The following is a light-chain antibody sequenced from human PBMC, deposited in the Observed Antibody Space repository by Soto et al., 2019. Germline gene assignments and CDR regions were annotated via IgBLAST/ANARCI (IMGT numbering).Light chain of an antibody. Sequence: QSALTQPASVSGSPGQSITISCTGTSSDVGGYNYVSWYQQHPGKAPKLMIYDVSNRPSGVSNRFSGSKSGNTASLTISGLQAEDEADYYCSSYTSSSTLYVFRT. CDR3: SSYTSSSTLYV. J-gene: IGLJ1*01. CDR1: SSDVGGYNY. CDR2: DVS. V-gene: IGLV2-14*01.